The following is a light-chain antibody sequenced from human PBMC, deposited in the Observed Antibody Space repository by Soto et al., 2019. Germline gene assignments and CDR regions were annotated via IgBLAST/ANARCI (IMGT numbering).Light chain of an antibody. Sequence: ELFLTQSPATLSLSPGERATLSCRASQSVSSNLAWYKQKSGQAPRLLIYDASNRATGIPARFSGSGSGTDFTLTISSLEPEDFATYYCQQRSNWPSTCGHGTRQEIK. CDR3: QQRSNWPST. CDR1: QSVSSN. CDR2: DAS. V-gene: IGKV3-11*01. J-gene: IGKJ5*01.